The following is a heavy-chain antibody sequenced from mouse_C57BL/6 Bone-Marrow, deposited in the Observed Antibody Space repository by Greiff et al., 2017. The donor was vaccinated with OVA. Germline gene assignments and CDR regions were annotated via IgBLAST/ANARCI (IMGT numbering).Heavy chain of an antibody. V-gene: IGHV2-2*01. CDR1: GFSLTSYG. J-gene: IGHJ1*03. CDR3: ARKGLGYWYFDV. D-gene: IGHD4-1*01. CDR2: IWSGGST. Sequence: VHLVESGPGLVQPSQSLSITCTVSGFSLTSYGVHWVRQSPGKGLEWLGVIWSGGSTDYNAAFISRLSISKDNSKSQVFFKMNSLQADDTAIYYCARKGLGYWYFDVWGTGTTVTVSS.